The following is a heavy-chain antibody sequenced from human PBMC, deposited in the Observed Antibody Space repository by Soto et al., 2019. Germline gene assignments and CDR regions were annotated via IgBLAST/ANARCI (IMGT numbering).Heavy chain of an antibody. CDR3: AKIGRRLGLLLRGYFDY. Sequence: SGGSLRLSCAASGFTFSSYGMHWVRQAPGKGLEWVAVISYDGSNKYYADSVKGRFTISRDNSKNTLYLQMNSLRAEDTAVYYCAKIGRRLGLLLRGYFDYWGQGTLVTVSS. J-gene: IGHJ4*02. V-gene: IGHV3-30*18. CDR2: ISYDGSNK. D-gene: IGHD3-22*01. CDR1: GFTFSSYG.